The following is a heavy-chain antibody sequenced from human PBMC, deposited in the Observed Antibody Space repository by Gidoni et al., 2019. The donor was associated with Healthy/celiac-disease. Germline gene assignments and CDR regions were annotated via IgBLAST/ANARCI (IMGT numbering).Heavy chain of an antibody. V-gene: IGHV4-59*01. J-gene: IGHJ4*02. Sequence: QVQLQESAPGPVKPSETLSLTCTVTGGSISSYYWSWIRQPPGKGLEWIGYIYYSGSTNYTPSLKSRVTISVDTCKNQFSLKRSSVTAADTAVYYCARGGLDPFDYWGQGTLVTVSS. CDR2: IYYSGST. CDR3: ARGGLDPFDY. D-gene: IGHD1-1*01. CDR1: GGSISSYY.